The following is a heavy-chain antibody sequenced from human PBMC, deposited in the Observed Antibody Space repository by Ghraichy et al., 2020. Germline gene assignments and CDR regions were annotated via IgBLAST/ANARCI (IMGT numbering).Heavy chain of an antibody. CDR2: IYHSGST. J-gene: IGHJ4*02. Sequence: SETLSLTCAVSGGSISSSNWWSWVRQPPGKGLEWIGEIYHSGSTNYNPSLKSRVTISVDKSKNQFSLMLSSVTAADTAVYYWASRSAAAAISFGTPRGNTFDYWGQGTLVTVSS. CDR3: ASRSAAAAISFGTPRGNTFDY. V-gene: IGHV4-4*02. D-gene: IGHD2-2*02. CDR1: GGSISSSNW.